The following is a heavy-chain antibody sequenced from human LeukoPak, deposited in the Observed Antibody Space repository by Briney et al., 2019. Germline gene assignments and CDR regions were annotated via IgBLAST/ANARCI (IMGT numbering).Heavy chain of an antibody. CDR3: AGLQYCSSTSCYSWFDP. CDR2: IYYSGST. Sequence: SQTLSLTCSVSGGSIRSGDYYWNWIRQPPGKGLEWIGYIYYSGSTYYNPSLKSRVTISVDTSKNQFSLRLSSVTAADTALYYCAGLQYCSSTSCYSWFDPWGQGTLVTVSS. D-gene: IGHD2-2*01. CDR1: GGSIRSGDYY. V-gene: IGHV4-30-4*08. J-gene: IGHJ5*02.